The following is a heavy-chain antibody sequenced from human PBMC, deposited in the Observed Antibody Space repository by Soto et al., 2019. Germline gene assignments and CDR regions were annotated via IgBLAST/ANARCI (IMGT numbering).Heavy chain of an antibody. D-gene: IGHD3-3*01. J-gene: IGHJ5*02. V-gene: IGHV4-34*01. CDR2: INHSGST. Sequence: SETLSLTCAVYGGSFSGYHWSWFRQPPGKGLEWIGEINHSGSTNYNPSLKSRVTISVDTSKNQFSLKLSSVTAADTAVYYCARGGNITSYLGPWFDPWGQCTLVSVSS. CDR1: GGSFSGYH. CDR3: ARGGNITSYLGPWFDP.